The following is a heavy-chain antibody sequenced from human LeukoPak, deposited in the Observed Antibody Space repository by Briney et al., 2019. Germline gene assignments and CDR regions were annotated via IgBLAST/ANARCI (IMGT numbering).Heavy chain of an antibody. CDR2: IYSGGST. D-gene: IGHD2-21*01. V-gene: IGHV3-66*01. CDR3: TTDPQAFRDLYWFDP. J-gene: IGHJ5*02. CDR1: EFSVGSNY. Sequence: GGSLRLSCAASEFSVGSNYMTWVRQAPGKGLEWVSLIYSGGSTYYADSVKGRFTISRDNSKNTLYLQMNSLKTEDTAVYYCTTDPQAFRDLYWFDPWGQGTLVTVSS.